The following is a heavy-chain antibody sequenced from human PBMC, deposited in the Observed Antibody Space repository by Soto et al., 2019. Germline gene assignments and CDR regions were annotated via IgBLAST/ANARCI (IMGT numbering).Heavy chain of an antibody. D-gene: IGHD5-18*01. V-gene: IGHV3-30*18. CDR1: GFTFSTYG. J-gene: IGHJ4*02. CDR2: ISYDGSNE. CDR3: AKEAGRGYSYDAGAY. Sequence: PGGSLRLSCAASGFTFSTYGMHWVRQAPGKGLEWVALISYDGSNEYYADSVKGRFTISRDNSKNTVYLQMNSLRVEDTSVYYFAKEAGRGYSYDAGAYWGQGTLVTVSS.